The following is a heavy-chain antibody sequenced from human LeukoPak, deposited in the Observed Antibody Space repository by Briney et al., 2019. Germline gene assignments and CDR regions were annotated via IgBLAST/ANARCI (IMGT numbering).Heavy chain of an antibody. CDR2: ISATGGTT. V-gene: IGHV3-23*01. Sequence: GSLRLSCAASGFTFSSYGMSWVRQAPGKGLEWVSAISATGGTTYYADSVKGRFTISRDNSKNTLYLQMNSLRAEDTAVYYCAKGVVVAPDVTPFDYWGQGTLVTVSS. D-gene: IGHD2-2*01. CDR1: GFTFSSYG. J-gene: IGHJ4*02. CDR3: AKGVVVAPDVTPFDY.